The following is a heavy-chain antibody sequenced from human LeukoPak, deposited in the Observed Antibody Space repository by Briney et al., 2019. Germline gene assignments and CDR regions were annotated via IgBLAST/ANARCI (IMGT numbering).Heavy chain of an antibody. CDR3: ATAPGYYDSSGYYYPY. J-gene: IGHJ4*02. CDR1: GFTFSSYA. V-gene: IGHV3-23*01. CDR2: ISGSGGST. Sequence: QTGGSLRLSCAASGFTFSSYAMSWVRQAPGKGLEWVSAISGSGGSTYYADSVKGRFTISRDNSKNTLYLQMNSLRAEDTAVYYCATAPGYYDSSGYYYPYWGQGTLVTVSS. D-gene: IGHD3-22*01.